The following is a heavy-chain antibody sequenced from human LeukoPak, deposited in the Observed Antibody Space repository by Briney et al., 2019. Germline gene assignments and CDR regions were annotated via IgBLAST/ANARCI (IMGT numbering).Heavy chain of an antibody. V-gene: IGHV3-30-3*01. CDR3: ARGARWELLSYYFDY. D-gene: IGHD1-26*01. J-gene: IGHJ4*02. CDR2: ISYDGSNK. CDR1: GFTFSSYA. Sequence: QPGRSLRLSCAASGFTFSSYAMHWVRQAPGKGLEWVAVISYDGSNKYYADSVKGRFTISRDNSKNTLYLQMNSLRAEDTAVYYCARGARWELLSYYFDYWGQGPLVTVSS.